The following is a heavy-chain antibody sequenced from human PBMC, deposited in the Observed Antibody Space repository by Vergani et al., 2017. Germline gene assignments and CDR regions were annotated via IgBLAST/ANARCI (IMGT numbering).Heavy chain of an antibody. V-gene: IGHV3-21*01. Sequence: VQLVESGGGVVQPGRSLRLSCAASGFTFSSYSMNWVRQAPGKGLEWVSSISSSSSYIYYADSVKGRFTISRDNAKNSLYLQMNSLRAEDTAVYYCARASALGYCSSTSCYYFDYWGQGTLVTVSS. J-gene: IGHJ4*02. D-gene: IGHD2-2*01. CDR3: ARASALGYCSSTSCYYFDY. CDR2: ISSSSSYI. CDR1: GFTFSSYS.